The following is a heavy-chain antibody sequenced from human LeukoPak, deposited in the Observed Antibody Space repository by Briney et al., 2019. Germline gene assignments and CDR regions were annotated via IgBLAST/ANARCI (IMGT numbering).Heavy chain of an antibody. CDR3: ARESSSGWYDWFDP. CDR2: IGSSSSTI. J-gene: IGHJ5*02. D-gene: IGHD6-19*01. Sequence: GGSLRLSCAAFGFTFSSYRMNWVRQAPGKGLEWVSDIGSSSSTICYADSVKGRFTISRDDAKNSLYLQMNSLRAEDTAVYYCARESSSGWYDWFDPWGQGTLVTVSS. CDR1: GFTFSSYR. V-gene: IGHV3-48*01.